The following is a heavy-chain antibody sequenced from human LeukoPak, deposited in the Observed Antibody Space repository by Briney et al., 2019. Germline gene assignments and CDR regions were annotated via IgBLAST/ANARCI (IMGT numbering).Heavy chain of an antibody. CDR2: IYHSGST. V-gene: IGHV4-4*02. J-gene: IGHJ1*01. Sequence: SGTLSLTCAVSGGSISSDNWWSWVRQPPGKGLEWIGEIYHSGSTNYNPSLQSRVTISVDKSNNHFSLRLTSVTAADTAVYYCATNGWYCLNHWGQGALVTVSS. CDR3: ATNGWYCLNH. D-gene: IGHD6-19*01. CDR1: GGSISSDNW.